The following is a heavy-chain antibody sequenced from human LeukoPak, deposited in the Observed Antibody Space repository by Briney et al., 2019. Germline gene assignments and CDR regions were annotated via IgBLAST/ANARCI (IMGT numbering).Heavy chain of an antibody. D-gene: IGHD2-15*01. V-gene: IGHV4-30-2*01. CDR2: IYHSGST. CDR3: ARGNPDYCSGGSCYLIIDWFDP. J-gene: IGHJ5*02. CDR1: GGSISSGGYS. Sequence: SETLSLTCAVSGGSISSGGYSWSWLRQPPGKGLEWIGYIYHSGSTYYNPSLKSRVTISVDRSKNQFSLKLSSVTAADTAVYYCARGNPDYCSGGSCYLIIDWFDPWGQGTLVTVSS.